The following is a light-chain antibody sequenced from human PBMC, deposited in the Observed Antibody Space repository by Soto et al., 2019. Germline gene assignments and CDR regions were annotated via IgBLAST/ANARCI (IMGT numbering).Light chain of an antibody. CDR2: KAS. CDR1: QSISSW. Sequence: DIQMTQSPSTLSSSVGDRVTITCRASQSISSWLAWYQQKPGKAPKRLIYKASSLESGVPSRFSGSGSGKEFNLNISSLQPDDFATYYCQQYNSGTFGQGTKVEIK. V-gene: IGKV1-5*03. CDR3: QQYNSGT. J-gene: IGKJ1*01.